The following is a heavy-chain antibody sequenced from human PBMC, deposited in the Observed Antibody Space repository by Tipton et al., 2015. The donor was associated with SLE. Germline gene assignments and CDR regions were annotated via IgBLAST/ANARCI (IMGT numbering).Heavy chain of an antibody. J-gene: IGHJ4*02. CDR3: ARQQGYCVGTSFYQIPFDS. CDR1: GFTISTNY. Sequence: SLRLSCAASGFTISTNYMSWVRQAPGKGLQWVSIIYAGGSTYYADSVRGRFTISRDNSKNTLYLQMNSLRTEDTAVYYCARQQGYCVGTSFYQIPFDSWGQGTLVTVSS. D-gene: IGHD2-2*01. CDR2: IYAGGST. V-gene: IGHV3-66*02.